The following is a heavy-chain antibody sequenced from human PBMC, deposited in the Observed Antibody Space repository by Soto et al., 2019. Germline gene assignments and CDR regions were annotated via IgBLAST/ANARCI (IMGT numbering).Heavy chain of an antibody. CDR3: ARALLRSRYYDSSGYYQFDF. CDR2: INTDGTGT. CDR1: GFTFSSDW. Sequence: SGGSLRLSCAASGFTFSSDWMHWVRQAPGKGLVWVSHINTDGTGTSYADSVKGRFTISRDNAKNTLYLQMNSLRAEDTAMYYCARALLRSRYYDSSGYYQFDFWGQGTLVTVS. V-gene: IGHV3-74*01. J-gene: IGHJ4*02. D-gene: IGHD3-22*01.